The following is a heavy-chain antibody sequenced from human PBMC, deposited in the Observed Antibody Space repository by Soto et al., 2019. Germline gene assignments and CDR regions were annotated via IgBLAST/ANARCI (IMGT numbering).Heavy chain of an antibody. Sequence: PGGSLRLSFVDSAFNLKNYAMAWVRQAPGKGLEWGSALTETGGSTYYAASVKGRFTISRDNSRNTLYLQMDRLRVDDTAVYYCAKIKGAITFLHFDNWGQGTLVTVSS. CDR1: AFNLKNYA. V-gene: IGHV3-23*01. CDR2: LTETGGST. D-gene: IGHD3-16*01. J-gene: IGHJ4*02. CDR3: AKIKGAITFLHFDN.